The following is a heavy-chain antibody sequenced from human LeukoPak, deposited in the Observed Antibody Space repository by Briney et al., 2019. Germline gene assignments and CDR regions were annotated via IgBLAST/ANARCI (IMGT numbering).Heavy chain of an antibody. J-gene: IGHJ4*02. Sequence: GGSLRLSCAASGFTVSSNFMSWVRQAPGKGLEWVSIIYSGGSTSYADSVKGRFTISRDNSKNTLYLQMNSLRAEDTVVYYCASPAGSWGVFLDYWGQGTLVTVSS. D-gene: IGHD3-16*01. V-gene: IGHV3-53*01. CDR1: GFTVSSNF. CDR2: IYSGGST. CDR3: ASPAGSWGVFLDY.